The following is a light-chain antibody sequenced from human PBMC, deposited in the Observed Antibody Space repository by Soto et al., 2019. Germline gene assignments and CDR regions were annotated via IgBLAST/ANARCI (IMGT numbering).Light chain of an antibody. J-gene: IGKJ3*01. Sequence: DIQMTQSPSSLSASVGDTVTVTCRASQGISNYLAWYQQKPGKVPKLLIYGASTLQSGVPHRISGSGSGTDFTLNISSLQPEDDATYYCQKYKSDPFTVGPRTKVDIK. CDR1: QGISNY. CDR3: QKYKSDPFT. CDR2: GAS. V-gene: IGKV1-27*01.